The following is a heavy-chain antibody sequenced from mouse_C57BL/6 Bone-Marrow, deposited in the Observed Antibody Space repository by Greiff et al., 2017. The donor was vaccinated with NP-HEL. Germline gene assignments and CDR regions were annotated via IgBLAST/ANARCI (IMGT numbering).Heavy chain of an antibody. V-gene: IGHV1-9*01. CDR2: IFPGSGST. D-gene: IGHD2-5*01. Sequence: QVQLQQSGPELMKPGASVKLSCKATGYTFTGYWIEWVKQRPGHGLEWIGGIFPGSGSTNYNEKFKGKATLTADTSSHTAYLQLSSLTTEESAICDCAREEYSNSAMDYWGQGTSVTVSS. CDR3: AREEYSNSAMDY. J-gene: IGHJ4*01. CDR1: GYTFTGYW.